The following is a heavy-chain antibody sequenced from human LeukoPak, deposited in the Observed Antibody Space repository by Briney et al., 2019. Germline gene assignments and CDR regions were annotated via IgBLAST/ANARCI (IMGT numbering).Heavy chain of an antibody. J-gene: IGHJ3*02. CDR1: GCSYTSYW. V-gene: IGHV5-51*01. CDR2: IYPGDSDT. D-gene: IGHD6-13*01. CDR3: ARHSSTWGGAFDI. Sequence: GGSLKIYCKGSGCSYTSYWIGRVRQMPGKGLEWMGIIYPGDSDTRYSPSFQGQVTISADKSISTAYLQWSSLKASDTAMYYCARHSSTWGGAFDIWGQGTMVIVSS.